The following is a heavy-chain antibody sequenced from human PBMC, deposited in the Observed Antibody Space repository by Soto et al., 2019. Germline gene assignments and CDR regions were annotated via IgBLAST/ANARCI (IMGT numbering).Heavy chain of an antibody. CDR1: GFTFSDYY. D-gene: IGHD6-19*01. CDR3: ARGYSSGPDY. J-gene: IGHJ4*02. CDR2: ISSSGSTI. V-gene: IGHV3-11*04. Sequence: GGSLRLSCAASGFTFSDYYMSWIRQAPGKGLEWVSYISSSGSTIYYADSVKGRFTISRANARNTLYLHMDSLRAGDTALYYCARGYSSGPDYWGQGTLVTVSS.